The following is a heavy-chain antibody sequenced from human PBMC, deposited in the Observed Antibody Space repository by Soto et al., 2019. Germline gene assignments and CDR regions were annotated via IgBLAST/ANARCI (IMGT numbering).Heavy chain of an antibody. D-gene: IGHD5-12*01. CDR1: GYTFTSYG. V-gene: IGHV1-18*01. CDR3: ARDQGYSGYGNWFDP. J-gene: IGHJ5*02. Sequence: SVKVSCKASGYTFTSYGISWVRQAPGQGLEWMGWISAYNGNTNYAQKLQGRVTMTTDTSTSTAYMELRSLRSDDTAVYYCARDQGYSGYGNWFDPWGQGTLVTVSS. CDR2: ISAYNGNT.